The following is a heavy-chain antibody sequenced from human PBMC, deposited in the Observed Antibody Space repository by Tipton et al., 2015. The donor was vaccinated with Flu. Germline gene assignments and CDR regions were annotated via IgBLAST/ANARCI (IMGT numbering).Heavy chain of an antibody. D-gene: IGHD3-10*01. CDR2: VYYSGST. CDR3: ARGLYGSGSYQRRYFDY. V-gene: IGHV4-39*01. CDR1: GDSIRSSNHY. Sequence: LVQPSETLSLTCGVSGDSIRSSNHYWGWIRQPPGKGLEWIGSVYYSGSTYYNPSLKSRVTISVDMSKNQLSLKLRSVTAADTAVYYCARGLYGSGSYQRRYFDYWGQGTLVTVSS. J-gene: IGHJ4*02.